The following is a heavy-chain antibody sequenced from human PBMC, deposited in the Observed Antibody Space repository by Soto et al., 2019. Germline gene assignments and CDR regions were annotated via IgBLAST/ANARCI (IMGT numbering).Heavy chain of an antibody. CDR3: ARSGGHSYYYYGLDV. V-gene: IGHV1-69*01. Sequence: QVQLVQSGAEGKKPGSSVKVSCKASGGTFSSYAFSWVRQAPGQGLEWMGGIIPVYGTANYAEKFQGRVTITADESTTTAHMDLSSLRSEDTAVYYCARSGGHSYYYYGLDVWGLGTTVTVSS. CDR2: IIPVYGTA. D-gene: IGHD2-15*01. J-gene: IGHJ6*02. CDR1: GGTFSSYA.